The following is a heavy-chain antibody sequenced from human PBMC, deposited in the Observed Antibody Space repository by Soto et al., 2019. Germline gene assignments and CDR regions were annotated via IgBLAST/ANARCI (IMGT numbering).Heavy chain of an antibody. CDR3: ARHGPYYDFWSGNPGGMDV. Sequence: GESLKISCKGSGYSFTSYWIGWVRQMPGKVLEWMGIIYPGDSDTRYSPSFQGQVTISADKSISTAYLQWSSLKASDTAMYYCARHGPYYDFWSGNPGGMDVWGQGXTVTVYS. V-gene: IGHV5-51*01. J-gene: IGHJ6*02. CDR1: GYSFTSYW. D-gene: IGHD3-3*01. CDR2: IYPGDSDT.